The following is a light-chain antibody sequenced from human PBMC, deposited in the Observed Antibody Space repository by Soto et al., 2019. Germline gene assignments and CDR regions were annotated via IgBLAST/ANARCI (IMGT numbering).Light chain of an antibody. CDR1: QSISIH. Sequence: DIQMTQKKSSLSASVGDRVTITCRASQSISIHLNWYQQQPGTAPKLLIYAASSLHSGVPSRFSGAGSGTEFTLTISSLQPEDSATYYCQQSYTTPRTFGHGSNVDIK. CDR3: QQSYTTPRT. CDR2: AAS. J-gene: IGKJ1*01. V-gene: IGKV1-39*01.